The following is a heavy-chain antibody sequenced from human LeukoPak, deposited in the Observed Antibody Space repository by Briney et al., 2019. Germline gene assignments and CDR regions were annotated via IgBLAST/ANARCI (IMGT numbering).Heavy chain of an antibody. V-gene: IGHV4-39*07. CDR1: GGSISSGGYY. Sequence: PSETLSLTCTVSGGSISSGGYYWSWIRQPPGKGLEWIGSIYYSGSTYYNPSLKSRVTISVDTSKNQFSLKLRSVTAADTAVYYCARDTNGGSDRWGFDPWGQGTLVTVSS. CDR3: ARDTNGGSDRWGFDP. J-gene: IGHJ5*02. D-gene: IGHD2-8*01. CDR2: IYYSGST.